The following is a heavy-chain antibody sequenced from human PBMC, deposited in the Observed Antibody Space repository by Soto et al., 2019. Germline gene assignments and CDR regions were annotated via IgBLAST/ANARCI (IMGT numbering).Heavy chain of an antibody. D-gene: IGHD3-22*01. CDR1: GGTFSSYA. J-gene: IGHJ4*02. Sequence: SLKVSCKASGGTFSSYAIIWVRQAPGQGLEWMGGIIPIFGTANYAQKFQGRVTITADESTSTAYMELSSLRSEDTAVYYCARVRSGYYSGIDYWGQGTLVTVSS. V-gene: IGHV1-69*01. CDR2: IIPIFGTA. CDR3: ARVRSGYYSGIDY.